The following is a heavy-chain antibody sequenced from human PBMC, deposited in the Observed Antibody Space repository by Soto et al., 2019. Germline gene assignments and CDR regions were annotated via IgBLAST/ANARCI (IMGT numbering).Heavy chain of an antibody. CDR2: IYHSGST. D-gene: IGHD2-15*01. CDR1: GGSISSGGYY. V-gene: IGHV4-39*07. Sequence: PSETLSLTCTVSGGSISSGGYYWSWVRQPPGKGLEWIGEIYHSGSTNYNPSLKSRVTISVDKSKNQFSLKLSSVTAADTAVYYCARVQADCSGGSCYAYWGQGTLVTVSS. CDR3: ARVQADCSGGSCYAY. J-gene: IGHJ4*02.